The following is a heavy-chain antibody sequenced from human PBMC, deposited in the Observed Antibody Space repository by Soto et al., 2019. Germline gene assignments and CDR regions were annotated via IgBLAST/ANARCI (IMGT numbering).Heavy chain of an antibody. D-gene: IGHD2-15*01. CDR1: GFTFSSYA. CDR2: ISGSGGST. Sequence: GGSLRLSCAASGFTFSSYAMSWVRQAPGKGLEWVSAISGSGGSTYYADSVKGRFTISRDNSKNTLYLQMNSLRAEDTAVYYCAKDLEYCSGGSCHLGLPWFDPWGQATLVSVSS. CDR3: AKDLEYCSGGSCHLGLPWFDP. J-gene: IGHJ5*02. V-gene: IGHV3-23*01.